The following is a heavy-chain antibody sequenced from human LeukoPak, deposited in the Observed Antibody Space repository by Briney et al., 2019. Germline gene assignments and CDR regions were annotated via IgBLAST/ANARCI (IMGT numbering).Heavy chain of an antibody. J-gene: IGHJ4*02. D-gene: IGHD5-18*01. CDR2: ISSSGSTI. CDR1: GFTFSSYE. V-gene: IGHV3-48*03. Sequence: GGSLRLSCAASGFTFSSYEMNWVRPAPGKGLEWVSYISSSGSTIYYADSVKGRFTISRDNAKNSLYLQMNSLRAEDTAVYYCARDRKWIQLRLHRGTFDYWGQGTLVTVSS. CDR3: ARDRKWIQLRLHRGTFDY.